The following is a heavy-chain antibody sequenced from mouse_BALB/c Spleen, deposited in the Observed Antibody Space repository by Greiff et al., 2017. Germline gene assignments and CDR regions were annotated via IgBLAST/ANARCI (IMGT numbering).Heavy chain of an antibody. D-gene: IGHD2-4*01. CDR1: GFNIKDTY. CDR2: IDPANGNT. J-gene: IGHJ3*01. Sequence: EVQLQQSGAELVKPGASVKLSCTASGFNIKDTYMHWVKQRPEQGLEWIGRIDPANGNTKYDPKFQGKATITADTSSNTAYLQLSSLTSEDTAVYYCALYYDYERFAYWGQGTLVTVSA. CDR3: ALYYDYERFAY. V-gene: IGHV14-3*02.